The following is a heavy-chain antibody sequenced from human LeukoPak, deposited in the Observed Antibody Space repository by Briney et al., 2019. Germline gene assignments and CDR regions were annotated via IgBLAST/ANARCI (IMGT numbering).Heavy chain of an antibody. CDR3: AARYCSGGSCXFDY. CDR2: IYYSGST. V-gene: IGHV4-59*01. J-gene: IGHJ4*02. CDR1: GGSISSYY. Sequence: SETLSLTCTVSGGSISSYYWSWIRQPPGKGLEWIGYIYYSGSTNYNPSLKSRVTISVDTSKNQFALKRSCFAVADTAGLYCAARYCSGGSCXFDYWGQGTLVTVSS. D-gene: IGHD2-15*01.